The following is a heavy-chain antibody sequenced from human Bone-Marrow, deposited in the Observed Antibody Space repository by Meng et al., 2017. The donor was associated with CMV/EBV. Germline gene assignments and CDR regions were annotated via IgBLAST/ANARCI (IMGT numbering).Heavy chain of an antibody. D-gene: IGHD3-16*01. Sequence: SVKVSCKASGGTFSSYAISWVRQAPGQGLEWMGGIIPIFGTANYAQKFQGRVTTTTDESTSTAYMELSSLRSEDTAVYYCARRLGDRENYYYGMDVWGQGTTVTVSS. J-gene: IGHJ6*02. CDR1: GGTFSSYA. CDR3: ARRLGDRENYYYGMDV. V-gene: IGHV1-69*05. CDR2: IIPIFGTA.